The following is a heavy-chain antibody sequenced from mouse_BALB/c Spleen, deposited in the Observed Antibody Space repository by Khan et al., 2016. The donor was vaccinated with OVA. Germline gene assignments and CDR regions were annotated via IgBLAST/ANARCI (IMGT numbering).Heavy chain of an antibody. Sequence: VQLKQSGPEVVKPGASVKMSCKASGYTFTSYVMHWVKQKPGQGLVWIGYIYPFNDATKFNEKFNGKATLTSDKSSSTAYMELSSLTSEDSAVYYCARVGSYYVSFVYWGQGTLVTVSA. CDR2: IYPFNDAT. CDR1: GYTFTSYV. J-gene: IGHJ3*01. D-gene: IGHD1-1*01. V-gene: IGHV1S136*01. CDR3: ARVGSYYVSFVY.